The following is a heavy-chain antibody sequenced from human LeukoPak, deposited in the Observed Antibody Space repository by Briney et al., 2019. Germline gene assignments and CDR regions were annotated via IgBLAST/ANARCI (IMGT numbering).Heavy chain of an antibody. CDR1: GGSISSYY. V-gene: IGHV4-59*12. CDR2: LYYSGST. CDR3: ARKISAAGSRWFDP. J-gene: IGHJ5*02. Sequence: PSETLSLTCTVSGGSISSYYWSWTRQPPGKGLGWLGYLYYSGSTNYNPSLKSRVTISVDTSKNQFSLKLSSVTAADTAVYYCARKISAAGSRWFDPWGQGTLVTVSS. D-gene: IGHD6-13*01.